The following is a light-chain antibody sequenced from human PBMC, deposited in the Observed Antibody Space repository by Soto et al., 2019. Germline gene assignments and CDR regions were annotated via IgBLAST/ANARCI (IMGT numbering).Light chain of an antibody. Sequence: IVLTQSPATLSLWPGETAVLSCRASQTVSSYLSWYQHKPGQAPRLLIYDASKRAPGIPARFSGSGSGTDSTLSISSLEPEDVAVYYCQQRATSITFGQGTRLEIE. CDR2: DAS. J-gene: IGKJ5*01. CDR1: QTVSSY. CDR3: QQRATSIT. V-gene: IGKV3-11*01.